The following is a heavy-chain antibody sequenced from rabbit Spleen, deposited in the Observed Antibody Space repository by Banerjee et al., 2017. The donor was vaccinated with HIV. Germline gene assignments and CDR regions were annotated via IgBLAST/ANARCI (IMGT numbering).Heavy chain of an antibody. Sequence: VESGGGLVKPGASLTLTCKASGFSFSSSDYMCWVRQAPGKGLEWISCIAGSSSGFSYSATWAKGRFTCSKTSSTTVTLQMTSLTVADTATYFCARDLPGVIGWNFNLWGQGTLVTVS. CDR1: GFSFSSSDY. CDR2: IAGSSSGFS. D-gene: IGHD1-1*01. J-gene: IGHJ4*01. V-gene: IGHV1S40*01. CDR3: ARDLPGVIGWNFNL.